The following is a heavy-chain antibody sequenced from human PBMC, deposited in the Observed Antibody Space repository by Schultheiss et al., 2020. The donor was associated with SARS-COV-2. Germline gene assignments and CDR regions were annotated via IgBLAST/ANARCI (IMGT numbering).Heavy chain of an antibody. D-gene: IGHD3-3*01. Sequence: SETLSLTCTVSGGSFSGYYWSWIRQPPGKGLEWIGEINHSGSTYYNRSLKSRVTISVDTSKNQFSLKLSSVTAADTAVYYCARDVSGRRYYYGMDVWGQGTTVTVSS. V-gene: IGHV4-34*09. CDR2: INHSGST. CDR3: ARDVSGRRYYYGMDV. J-gene: IGHJ6*02. CDR1: GGSFSGYY.